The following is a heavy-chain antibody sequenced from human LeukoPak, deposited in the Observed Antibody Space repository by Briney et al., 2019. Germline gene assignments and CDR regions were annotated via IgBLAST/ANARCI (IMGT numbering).Heavy chain of an antibody. V-gene: IGHV1-18*01. CDR2: ISAYNGNT. CDR1: GYTFTSYG. D-gene: IGHD2-8*01. J-gene: IGHJ4*02. CDR3: ARDRGPYCTNGVCYTDY. Sequence: ASVKVSCKASGYTFTSYGISWVRQAPGQGLEWMGWISAYNGNTNYAQKLQGRVTMTTDTSTSTAYMELRSLRSDDTAVYYCARDRGPYCTNGVCYTDYWGQGTLVTVSS.